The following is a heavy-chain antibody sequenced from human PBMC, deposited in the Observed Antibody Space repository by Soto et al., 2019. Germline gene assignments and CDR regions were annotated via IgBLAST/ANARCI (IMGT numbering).Heavy chain of an antibody. CDR1: GYSLTTYW. CDR3: ATTFDYNGYFDP. V-gene: IGHV5-51*01. J-gene: IGHJ5*02. CDR2: IYLSESAT. D-gene: IGHD4-4*01. Sequence: GESLKISCKTSGYSLTTYWFAWVRQMPGKGLEWMGIIYLSESATIYSPSAQGHFTISADKSIKTAYLQWSSLKASDTAIYYCATTFDYNGYFDPWGQGTQVTVSS.